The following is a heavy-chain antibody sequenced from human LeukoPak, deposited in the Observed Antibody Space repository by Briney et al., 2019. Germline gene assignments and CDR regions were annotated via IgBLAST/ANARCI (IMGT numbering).Heavy chain of an antibody. V-gene: IGHV3-21*01. D-gene: IGHD2-21*01. CDR3: VREDRIALGNDALDI. Sequence: GGSLRLSCAASGFTFSSYSMNWVRQAPGKGLEWVSSISSSSSYIYYADSVKGRFTISRDNAKNSLYLQMNSLRGEDTAVYYCVREDRIALGNDALDIWGQGTMVTVSS. CDR2: ISSSSSYI. J-gene: IGHJ3*02. CDR1: GFTFSSYS.